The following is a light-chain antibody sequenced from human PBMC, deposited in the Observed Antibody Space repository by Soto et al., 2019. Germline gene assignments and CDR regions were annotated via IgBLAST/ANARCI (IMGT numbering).Light chain of an antibody. CDR1: QSLLYSSNNKNY. J-gene: IGKJ2*01. Sequence: DIVMTQSPDSLAVSLGERATINCKSSQSLLYSSNNKNYLAWYQQKPGQPPKLLISWASTRESGVPDRFSGSGSGTDFTLTISSLQAADVAVYYCQQYYNTQYTFGQGTKLEIK. V-gene: IGKV4-1*01. CDR3: QQYYNTQYT. CDR2: WAS.